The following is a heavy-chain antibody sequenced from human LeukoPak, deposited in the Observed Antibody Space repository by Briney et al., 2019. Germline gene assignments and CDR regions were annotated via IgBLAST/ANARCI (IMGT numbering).Heavy chain of an antibody. D-gene: IGHD2-2*01. J-gene: IGHJ6*03. CDR1: GYTFTGYY. CDR3: ARGLSCGSTTCYGGVMPVAVNYFYYYMDV. Sequence: ASVKVSCKASGYTFTGYYMHWVRQATGQGLEWMAWINPNSGNTGIARKFRGRVTITRNISTHTVYMELSSLRSEDTAVYYCARGLSCGSTTCYGGVMPVAVNYFYYYMDVWGKGTMVTVSS. CDR2: INPNSGNT. V-gene: IGHV1-8*03.